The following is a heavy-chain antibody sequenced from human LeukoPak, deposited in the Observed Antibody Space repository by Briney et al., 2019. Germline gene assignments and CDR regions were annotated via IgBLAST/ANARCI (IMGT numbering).Heavy chain of an antibody. D-gene: IGHD6-19*01. J-gene: IGHJ4*02. CDR3: ARVNTAVAGIDY. V-gene: IGHV4-4*08. CDR1: GGSISSFY. CDR2: IYTSGST. Sequence: PSETLSLTCTVSGGSISSFYWTWIRQSPGKGLEWIGRIYTSGSTNYNPSLKSRVTISVDTSKNQFTLKLSSATAADTAVYYCARVNTAVAGIDYWGQGTLVTVSS.